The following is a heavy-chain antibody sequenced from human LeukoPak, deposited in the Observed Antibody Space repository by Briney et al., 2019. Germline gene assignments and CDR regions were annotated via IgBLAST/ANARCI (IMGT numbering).Heavy chain of an antibody. D-gene: IGHD3-10*01. Sequence: GGSLRLSCAASGFTFSSYGMHWVRQAPGKGLEWVAFIRYDGSNKYYADSVKGRFTISRDNSKNTLYLQMNSLKTEDTAVYYCTTIDTMIRGVPFDYWGQGTLVTVSS. J-gene: IGHJ4*02. CDR3: TTIDTMIRGVPFDY. V-gene: IGHV3-30*02. CDR2: IRYDGSNK. CDR1: GFTFSSYG.